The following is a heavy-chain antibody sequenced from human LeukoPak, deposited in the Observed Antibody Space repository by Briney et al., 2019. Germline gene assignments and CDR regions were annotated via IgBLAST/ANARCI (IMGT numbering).Heavy chain of an antibody. CDR2: INHSGST. V-gene: IGHV4-34*01. CDR3: AREPGDTSYYFDY. Sequence: PSETLSLTCAVYGGSFSGYYWSWIRQPPGKGLEWIGEINHSGSTNYNPSLKSRVTISVGTSKNQFSLKLSSVTAADTAVYYCAREPGDTSYYFDYWGQGTLVTVSS. D-gene: IGHD1-14*01. CDR1: GGSFSGYY. J-gene: IGHJ4*02.